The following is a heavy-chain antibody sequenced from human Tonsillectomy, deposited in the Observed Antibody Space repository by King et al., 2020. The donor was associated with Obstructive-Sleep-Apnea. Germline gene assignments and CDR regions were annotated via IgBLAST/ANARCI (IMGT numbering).Heavy chain of an antibody. V-gene: IGHV3-21*01. J-gene: IGHJ4*02. D-gene: IGHD1-1*01. CDR2: ISSSSSYI. CDR1: GFTFSSYS. CDR3: AREWPGTWNARRFDY. Sequence: VQLVESGGGLVKPGGSLRLSCAASGFTFSSYSMNWVRQAPGKGLEWVSSISSSSSYIYYADSVKGRFTISRDNAKNSLYLQMNSLRAEDTAVYYCAREWPGTWNARRFDYWGQGTLVTVSS.